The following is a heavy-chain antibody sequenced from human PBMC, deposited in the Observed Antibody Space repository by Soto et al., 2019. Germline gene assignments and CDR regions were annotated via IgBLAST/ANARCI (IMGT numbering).Heavy chain of an antibody. CDR3: ARVSAAGTRWFDS. D-gene: IGHD6-13*01. V-gene: IGHV4-31*03. Sequence: QVQLQESGPGLVQPSQTLSLTCTVSGASISSGGFYWSWIRQFPGKGLEWIGYIDYRGRTFYNPSLKSRGTISRDTSKSQFSLDVNSVTAADTAVFYCARVSAAGTRWFDSWGQGTLVTVSS. CDR2: IDYRGRT. J-gene: IGHJ5*01. CDR1: GASISSGGFY.